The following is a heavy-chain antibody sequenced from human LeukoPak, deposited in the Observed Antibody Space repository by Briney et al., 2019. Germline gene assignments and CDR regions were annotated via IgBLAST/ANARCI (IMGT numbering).Heavy chain of an antibody. CDR1: GFNFGNNA. CDR3: AKGPSYGSRCDFLDS. D-gene: IGHD3-10*01. Sequence: GGSLRLSCAASGFNFGNNAMSWVRQAPGKGLEWVSGISASGRSTYYADSVKGRFTISRDNAKNSLFLEINTLRVEDTAVYYCAKGPSYGSRCDFLDSWGQGTLVSVFS. J-gene: IGHJ4*02. CDR2: ISASGRST. V-gene: IGHV3-23*01.